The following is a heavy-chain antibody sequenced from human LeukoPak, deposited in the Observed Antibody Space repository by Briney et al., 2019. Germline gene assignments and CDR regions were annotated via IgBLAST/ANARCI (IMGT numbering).Heavy chain of an antibody. CDR3: ARGYYYDSSGSSMGLRH. D-gene: IGHD3-22*01. Sequence: ASVKVSCKASGGTFTSYDINWVRQATGQGLEWMGWMNPNSGNTGYAQKFQGRVTITRNTSISTAYMELSSLRSEDTAVYYCARGYYYDSSGSSMGLRHWGQGTLVTVSS. CDR2: MNPNSGNT. J-gene: IGHJ4*02. V-gene: IGHV1-8*03. CDR1: GGTFTSYD.